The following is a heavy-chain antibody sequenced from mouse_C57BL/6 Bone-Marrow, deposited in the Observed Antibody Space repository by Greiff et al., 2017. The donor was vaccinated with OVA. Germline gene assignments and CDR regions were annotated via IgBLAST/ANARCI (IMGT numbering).Heavy chain of an antibody. CDR2: ISSGGSYT. CDR1: GFTFSSYG. CDR3: ARHGYYSNYGGFAY. D-gene: IGHD2-5*01. Sequence: EVNLVESGGDLVKPGGSLKLSCAASGFTFSSYGMSWVRQTPDKRLEWVATISSGGSYTYYPDSVKGRFTISRDNAKNTLYLQMSSLKSEDTAMYYCARHGYYSNYGGFAYWGQGTLVTVSA. V-gene: IGHV5-6*01. J-gene: IGHJ3*01.